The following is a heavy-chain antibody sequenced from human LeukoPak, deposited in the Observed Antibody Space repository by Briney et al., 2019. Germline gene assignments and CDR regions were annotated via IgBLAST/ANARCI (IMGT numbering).Heavy chain of an antibody. CDR3: ASPLAMDDAFDI. CDR2: IWYDGSNK. CDR1: GFTFSSYG. D-gene: IGHD5-18*01. V-gene: IGHV3-33*01. Sequence: GGSLRLSCAASGFTFSSYGMHWVRQAPGKGLEWVAVIWYDGSNKYYADSVKGRFTISRDNSKNTLYLQMNGLRAEDTAVYYCASPLAMDDAFDIWGQGTMVTVSS. J-gene: IGHJ3*02.